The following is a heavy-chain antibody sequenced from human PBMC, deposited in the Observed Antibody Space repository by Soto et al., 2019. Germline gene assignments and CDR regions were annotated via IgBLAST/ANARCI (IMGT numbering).Heavy chain of an antibody. Sequence: GGSLRLSCAASGFTFSSYGMHWVRQAPGKGLEWVAVIWYDGSNKYYTDSVKGRFTISRDNSKNTLYLQMNSLRAEDTAVYYCARDPTYYDFRSGRYGMDVWGQGTTVTAP. CDR3: ARDPTYYDFRSGRYGMDV. J-gene: IGHJ6*02. CDR1: GFTFSSYG. D-gene: IGHD3-3*01. V-gene: IGHV3-33*01. CDR2: IWYDGSNK.